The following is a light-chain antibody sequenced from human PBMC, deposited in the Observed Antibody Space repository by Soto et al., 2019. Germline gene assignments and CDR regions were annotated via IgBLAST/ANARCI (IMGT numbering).Light chain of an antibody. CDR1: QTVPGNY. CDR3: HQYTSPPWT. V-gene: IGKV3-20*01. Sequence: EIVLTQSPGTLSLSPGKRATLSCRTSQTVPGNYLAWLQHKPGQAPRLLIYGASNRATGIPDRFSGSGSETDFTLTIARLEPEDFAVYYCHQYTSPPWTLGQGTKVETK. J-gene: IGKJ1*01. CDR2: GAS.